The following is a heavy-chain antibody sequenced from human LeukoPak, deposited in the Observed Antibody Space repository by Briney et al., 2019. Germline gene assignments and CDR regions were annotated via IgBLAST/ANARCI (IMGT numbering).Heavy chain of an antibody. D-gene: IGHD6-13*01. CDR1: GGSISSGSYY. CDR2: IYYSGST. J-gene: IGHJ4*02. CDR3: ARQSYSSSWGSYYFDY. V-gene: IGHV4-39*01. Sequence: SETLSLTCTVSGGSISSGSYYWGWIRQPPGKGLEWIGSIYYSGSTYYNPSLKSRVTISVDTSKNQFSLKLSSVTAADTAVFYCARQSYSSSWGSYYFDYWGQGTLVTVSS.